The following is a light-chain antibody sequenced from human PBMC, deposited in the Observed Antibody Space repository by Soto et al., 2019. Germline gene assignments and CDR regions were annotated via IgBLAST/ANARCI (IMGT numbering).Light chain of an antibody. V-gene: IGLV2-11*01. J-gene: IGLJ2*01. Sequence: QSALTQPRSVSGSPGQSVTISCTGTSSDVGGYNYVSWYQQHPGKAPKVMIYDVSKRPSGVPDRFSGSKSGNTASLTISGLQAEDEADYYCGSYAGSRALFGGGTKVTVL. CDR3: GSYAGSRAL. CDR1: SSDVGGYNY. CDR2: DVS.